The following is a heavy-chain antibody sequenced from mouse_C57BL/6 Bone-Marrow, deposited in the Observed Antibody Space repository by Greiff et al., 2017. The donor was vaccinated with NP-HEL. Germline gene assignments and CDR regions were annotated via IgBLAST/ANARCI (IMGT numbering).Heavy chain of an antibody. V-gene: IGHV5-6*01. CDR2: ISSGGSYT. J-gene: IGHJ2*01. Sequence: EVQRVESGGDLVKPGGSLKLSCAASGFTFSSYGMSWVRQTPDKRLEWVATISSGGSYTYYPDSVKGRFTISRDNAKNTLYLQMSSLKSEDTAMYYCARQGDYYGLDYWGQGTTLTVYS. CDR1: GFTFSSYG. D-gene: IGHD1-1*01. CDR3: ARQGDYYGLDY.